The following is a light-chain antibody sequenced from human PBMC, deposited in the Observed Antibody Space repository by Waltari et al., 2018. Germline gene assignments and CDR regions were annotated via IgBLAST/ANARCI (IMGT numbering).Light chain of an antibody. V-gene: IGKV1-39*01. CDR1: QSISSY. J-gene: IGKJ2*01. CDR2: VAS. Sequence: DIKMTQSPSSLSASVGDRVSITCRASQSISSYLNWYQQIPGKAPKLLIYVASSLQSGVPSRFSGSGSGTDFTLTISSLQPEDFATYYCQQSYSTPYTFGQGTKLEIK. CDR3: QQSYSTPYT.